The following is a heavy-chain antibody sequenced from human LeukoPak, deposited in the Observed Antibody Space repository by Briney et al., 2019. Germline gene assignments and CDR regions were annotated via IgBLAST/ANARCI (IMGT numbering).Heavy chain of an antibody. CDR1: GASISSYY. D-gene: IGHD6-13*01. V-gene: IGHV4-59*01. CDR2: IYYSGST. Sequence: SETLSLTCTVSGASISSYYWSWVRQPPGKGLEWIGYIYYSGSTNYNPSLKSRVTISVDTSKNQFSLKLNSVTAADAALYYCARSRSSSWFLFDYWGQGTLVTVSS. J-gene: IGHJ4*02. CDR3: ARSRSSSWFLFDY.